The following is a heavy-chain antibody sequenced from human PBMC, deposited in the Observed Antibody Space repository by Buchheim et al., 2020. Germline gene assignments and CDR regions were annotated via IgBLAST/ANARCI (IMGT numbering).Heavy chain of an antibody. V-gene: IGHV3-21*01. Sequence: EVQLVESGGGLVKPGGSLRLSCAASGFTFSSYSMNWVRQAPGKGLEWVSSISSSSSYIYYADSVKGRFTISRDKAKNSMYLQMNSLRAEDTAVYYCAREGGAVVTPLDYWGQGTL. CDR2: ISSSSSYI. D-gene: IGHD4-23*01. CDR1: GFTFSSYS. J-gene: IGHJ4*02. CDR3: AREGGAVVTPLDY.